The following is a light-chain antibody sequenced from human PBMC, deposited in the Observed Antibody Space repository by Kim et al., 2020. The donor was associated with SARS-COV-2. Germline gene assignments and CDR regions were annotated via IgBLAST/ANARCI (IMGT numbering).Light chain of an antibody. J-gene: IGKJ2*01. Sequence: DIQMTQSPSSLSASVGDRVTITCRASQDINNCLAWFQQKPGRAPKCLIYAASSVHSGVPSRFSGRVSGTDFTLSISSLQPEDAATYYCQQYKLYPYTFGQGTKLEI. CDR2: AAS. CDR1: QDINNC. CDR3: QQYKLYPYT. V-gene: IGKV1-16*01.